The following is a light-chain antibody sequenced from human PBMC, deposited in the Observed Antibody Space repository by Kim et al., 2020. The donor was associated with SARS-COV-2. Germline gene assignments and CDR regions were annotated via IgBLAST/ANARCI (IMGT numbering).Light chain of an antibody. V-gene: IGLV3-19*01. CDR1: RLRRYY. J-gene: IGLJ3*02. CDR2: GNS. Sequence: LCQTVRLTCQGDRLRRYYDCLYQPSPGQAPVLLIYGNSNSPSVIQGRFSGSRSGKTASLTITGDQAEDEADYSGNSRDSNGNPQGVFGGGTKLTVL. CDR3: NSRDSNGNPQGV.